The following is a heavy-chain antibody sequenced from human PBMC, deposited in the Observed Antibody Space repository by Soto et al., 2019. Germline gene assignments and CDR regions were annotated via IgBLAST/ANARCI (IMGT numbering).Heavy chain of an antibody. CDR1: GFTFSSYA. CDR2: IKSKTDGGTT. Sequence: GGSLRLSCAASGFTFSSYAMSWVRQAPGKGLEWVGRIKSKTDGGTTDYAAPVKGRFTISRDDSKNTLYLQMNSLKTEDTAVYYCTTVKGDWWFDPWGQGTLVTVSS. V-gene: IGHV3-15*01. CDR3: TTVKGDWWFDP. J-gene: IGHJ5*02. D-gene: IGHD2-21*01.